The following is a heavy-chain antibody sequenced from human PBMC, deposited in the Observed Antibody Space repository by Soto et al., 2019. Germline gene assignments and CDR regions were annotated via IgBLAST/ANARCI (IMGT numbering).Heavy chain of an antibody. J-gene: IGHJ5*02. Sequence: EVHLVESGGGLSQPGGSLRLSCAASGFNVKNDYMSWVRQAPGKGLEWVSAISGSRGSTYYADAVKVRFTISRDNSKTALYPQMNTVTAEAPAVYYCASQVRITLNWSDPWGNGTLVTVSS. V-gene: IGHV3-23*04. CDR1: GFNVKNDY. CDR3: ASQVRITLNWSDP. CDR2: ISGSRGST. D-gene: IGHD1-20*01.